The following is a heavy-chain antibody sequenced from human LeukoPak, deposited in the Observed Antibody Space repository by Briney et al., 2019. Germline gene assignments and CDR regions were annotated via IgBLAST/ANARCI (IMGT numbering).Heavy chain of an antibody. V-gene: IGHV4-31*03. Sequence: PSETLSLTCTVSGASISSGGYYWSWIRQHPGKGLEWIGYIFYSGSTYYNPSLKSRVTISGDTSKNQFSLKLTSMTAADTAVYYCARGYCSGGSCPFDYWGQGTLVTVSP. CDR3: ARGYCSGGSCPFDY. J-gene: IGHJ4*02. D-gene: IGHD2-15*01. CDR2: IFYSGST. CDR1: GASISSGGYY.